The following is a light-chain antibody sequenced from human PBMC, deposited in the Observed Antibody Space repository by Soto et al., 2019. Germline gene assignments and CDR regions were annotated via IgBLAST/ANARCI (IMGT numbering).Light chain of an antibody. CDR2: AAS. V-gene: IGKV3-20*01. J-gene: IGKJ2*01. Sequence: EIVMTQSPATLSVSPGERATLSCRASQSVSSSYLAWYQQKPGQAPRLLIYAASSRATGIPDRFSGSGSGTDFTLTISRLEPEDFAVYYCQQYGSSPLYTFGQGTKLEIK. CDR3: QQYGSSPLYT. CDR1: QSVSSSY.